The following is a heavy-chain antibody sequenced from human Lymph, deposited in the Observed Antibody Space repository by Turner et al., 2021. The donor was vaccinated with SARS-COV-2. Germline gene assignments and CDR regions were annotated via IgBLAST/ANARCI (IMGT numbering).Heavy chain of an antibody. D-gene: IGHD1-1*01. CDR2: ISASGATT. V-gene: IGHV3-23*01. J-gene: IGHJ4*02. CDR1: GFTFSSYA. CDR3: AKDPNWYVLSAVDY. Sequence: VQLFESGGGLVQHGGSLSLSCAASGFTFSSYAMSWVRQAPGKGLEWVSSISASGATTYYADSVKGRFTISRDNSKNTLYLQMNSLRAEDTAVYYCAKDPNWYVLSAVDYWGQGTLVTVSS.